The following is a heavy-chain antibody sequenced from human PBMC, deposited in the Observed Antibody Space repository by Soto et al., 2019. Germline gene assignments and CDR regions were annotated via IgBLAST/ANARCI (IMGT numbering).Heavy chain of an antibody. V-gene: IGHV4-59*01. CDR2: IYYSGST. J-gene: IGHJ3*02. Sequence: PXETLSLTCTVSGSSSTSYYWSWIRQPPGKGLEWIGYIYYSGSTNYNPSLKSRVTISVDTSKNQFSLKLSSVTAADTAMYYCARSAMVTLGAFDIWGQGTMVTVSS. CDR1: GSSSTSYY. CDR3: ARSAMVTLGAFDI. D-gene: IGHD5-18*01.